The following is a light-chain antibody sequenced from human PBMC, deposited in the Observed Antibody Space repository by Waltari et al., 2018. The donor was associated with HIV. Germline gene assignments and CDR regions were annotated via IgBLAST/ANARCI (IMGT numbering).Light chain of an antibody. Sequence: QSALTQPASVSGSPGPSVTISCAGSTSDVGAYNYVSWFQQHPGKAPKLMIFEVSGRPSGVSDRFSGSKSGNTASLTISGLRPEDEADYYCTSYTSRNTYVFGSGTKISVL. CDR1: TSDVGAYNY. CDR2: EVS. V-gene: IGLV2-14*01. J-gene: IGLJ1*01. CDR3: TSYTSRNTYV.